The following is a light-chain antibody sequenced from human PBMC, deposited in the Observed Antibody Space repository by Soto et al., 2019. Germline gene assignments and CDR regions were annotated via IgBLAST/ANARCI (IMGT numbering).Light chain of an antibody. Sequence: DIQMTQSPSTLSASVGDRVTITCRASQSISNWLAWYQQRPGKAPKLLIYDASSLESGVPSRFSGSGSGTEFTLTISSLQPDDFATYYCQHYNSYLITFGQGTRLEIK. CDR1: QSISNW. V-gene: IGKV1-5*01. CDR2: DAS. J-gene: IGKJ5*01. CDR3: QHYNSYLIT.